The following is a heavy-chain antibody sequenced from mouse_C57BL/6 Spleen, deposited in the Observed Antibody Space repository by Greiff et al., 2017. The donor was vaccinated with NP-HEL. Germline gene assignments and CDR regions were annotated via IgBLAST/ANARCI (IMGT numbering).Heavy chain of an antibody. Sequence: VQLQESGAELARPGASVKMSCKASGYTFTSYTMHWVKQRPGQGLEWIGYINPSSGYTKYNQKFKDKATLTADKSSSTAYMQLSSLTSEDSAVYYCASAAEGYFPYYAMDYWGQGTSVTVSS. CDR3: ASAAEGYFPYYAMDY. D-gene: IGHD2-3*01. J-gene: IGHJ4*01. CDR2: INPSSGYT. CDR1: GYTFTSYT. V-gene: IGHV1-4*01.